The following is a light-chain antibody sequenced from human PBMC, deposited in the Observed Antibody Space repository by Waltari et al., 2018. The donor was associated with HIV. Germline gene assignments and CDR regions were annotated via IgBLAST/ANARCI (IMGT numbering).Light chain of an antibody. CDR1: SGNIARSS. CDR2: ENK. V-gene: IGLV6-57*01. CDR3: QSYDNNNVL. Sequence: NFMLTQPHSVSESPGKTVTLSCTCRSGNIARSSMQWHQQRSGNSPTAVIYENKQRPSGVPDRFSGSIDSSSNSASLTISGLKTEDEADYYCQSYDNNNVLFGGGTKLTVL. J-gene: IGLJ2*01.